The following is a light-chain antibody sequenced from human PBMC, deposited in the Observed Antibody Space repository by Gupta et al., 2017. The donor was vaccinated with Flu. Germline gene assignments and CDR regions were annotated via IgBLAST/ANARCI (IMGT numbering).Light chain of an antibody. V-gene: IGKV1-39*01. CDR3: QQSYSTLSWT. CDR2: AAS. CDR1: QSISSY. J-gene: IGKJ1*01. Sequence: SSLSASVGDRVTITCRASQSISSYLNWYQQKPGKAPKLLIYAASSLQSGVPSRFSGSGSGTDFTLTISSLQPEDFATYYCQQSYSTLSWTFGQGTKVEIK.